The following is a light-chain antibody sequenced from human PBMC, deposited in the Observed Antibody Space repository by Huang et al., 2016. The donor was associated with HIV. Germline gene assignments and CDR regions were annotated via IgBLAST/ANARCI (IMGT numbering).Light chain of an antibody. CDR2: GAS. CDR1: QDITDH. J-gene: IGKJ4*01. CDR3: QHYENLPVT. V-gene: IGKV1-33*01. Sequence: DIQMTQSPPSLSASVGDRVTITCQASQDITDHLNWYQQKPGEAPKLLLYGASTLNTGVSSRFSGSGSGTHFTFTIKSLQPEDIATYYCQHYENLPVTFGGGTKVDIK.